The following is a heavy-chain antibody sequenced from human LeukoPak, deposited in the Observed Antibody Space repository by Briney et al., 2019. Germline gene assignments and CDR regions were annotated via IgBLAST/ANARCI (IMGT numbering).Heavy chain of an antibody. D-gene: IGHD2-2*01. V-gene: IGHV4-34*01. CDR3: ARGREELVVPAYYFDY. Sequence: SETLSLTCAVYGGSFSGYYWSWIRQPPGKGLEWIGEINHSGSTNYNPSLKSRVTISVDTSKNQFSLKLSSVTAADTAVYYCARGREELVVPAYYFDYWGQGTLVTVSS. CDR2: INHSGST. J-gene: IGHJ4*02. CDR1: GGSFSGYY.